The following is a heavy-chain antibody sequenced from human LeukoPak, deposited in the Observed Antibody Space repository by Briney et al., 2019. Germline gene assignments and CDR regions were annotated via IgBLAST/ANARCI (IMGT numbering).Heavy chain of an antibody. D-gene: IGHD3-3*01. J-gene: IGHJ4*02. Sequence: GGSLRLSCAASGFTFSSYAMSWVRQAPGKGLEWVSAISGSGGSTYYADSVKGRFTTSRDNSKNTLYLQMNSLRAEDTAVYYCAKANDFWSGYIDYWGQGTLVTVSS. CDR2: ISGSGGST. CDR3: AKANDFWSGYIDY. CDR1: GFTFSSYA. V-gene: IGHV3-23*01.